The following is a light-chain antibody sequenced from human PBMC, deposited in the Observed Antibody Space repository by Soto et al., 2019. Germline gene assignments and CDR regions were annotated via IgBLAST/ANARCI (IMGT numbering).Light chain of an antibody. CDR3: HQRQYWPPIT. Sequence: DIQMTQSPSSVSASVGDRVTITCRASQTLNNYLTLFQQKPGKAPKVLIYAASTLQSGVPSRFSGSGSGTDFTLTISSLEPEDFAVYYCHQRQYWPPITFGQGTRLEIK. CDR2: AAS. V-gene: IGKV1-39*01. J-gene: IGKJ5*01. CDR1: QTLNNY.